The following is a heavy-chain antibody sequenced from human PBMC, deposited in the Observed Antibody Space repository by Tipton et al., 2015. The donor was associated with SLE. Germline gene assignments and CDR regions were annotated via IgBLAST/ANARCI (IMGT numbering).Heavy chain of an antibody. J-gene: IGHJ3*02. CDR3: AGDSGEFGDLEDSFHI. V-gene: IGHV4-30-4*01. CDR1: GGSISSGDYY. CDR2: IYYSGIT. D-gene: IGHD3-10*01. Sequence: TLSLTCTVSGGSISSGDYYWSWVRQPPGKGLEWIGYIYYSGITYYNPSLKSRITISVDTSKKQFSLKLSSVTAADTAVYYCAGDSGEFGDLEDSFHIWGQRTTVTVSS.